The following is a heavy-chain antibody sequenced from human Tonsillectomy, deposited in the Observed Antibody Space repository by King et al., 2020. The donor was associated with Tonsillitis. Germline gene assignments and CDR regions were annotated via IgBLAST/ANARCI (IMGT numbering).Heavy chain of an antibody. CDR3: ARDQQLFR. J-gene: IGHJ4*02. CDR2: ISSRSSYI. V-gene: IGHV3-21*05. D-gene: IGHD4-11*01. Sequence: VQLVETGGGLVKTGGSLRLSCAASGFTLSRYRMKWVRQAPEKGLEWVSYISSRSSYIYYADSVKGRFTISRDNAKNSLYLQMNSLRAEDKAVYYCARDQQLFRWGQGTLVTVSS. CDR1: GFTLSRYR.